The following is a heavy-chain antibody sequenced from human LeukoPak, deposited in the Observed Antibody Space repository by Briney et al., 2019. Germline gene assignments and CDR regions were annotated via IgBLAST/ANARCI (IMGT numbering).Heavy chain of an antibody. CDR1: GFTFSSYE. J-gene: IGHJ4*02. CDR3: AKDQAYCSGGSCYHYFDY. V-gene: IGHV3-48*03. Sequence: GGSLRLSCAASGFTFSSYEMNWVRQAPGKGLEWVSYISSSGSTIYYADSVKGRFTISRDNAKNSLYLQMNSLRAEDTAVYYCAKDQAYCSGGSCYHYFDYWGQGTLVTVSS. CDR2: ISSSGSTI. D-gene: IGHD2-15*01.